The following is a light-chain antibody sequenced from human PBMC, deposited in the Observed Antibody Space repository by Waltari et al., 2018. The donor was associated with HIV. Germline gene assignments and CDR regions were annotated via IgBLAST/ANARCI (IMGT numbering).Light chain of an antibody. Sequence: QSALTQPASVSGSPGQSITISCTGTSSDIGAYEYVSWYRQHPDKAPQLRIYDVFYRPSGVSHRFSGSKSGNTASLTISGLQAEDEAVYSCSSYTTTNTIIFGGGTKLTVL. J-gene: IGLJ2*01. CDR2: DVF. V-gene: IGLV2-14*03. CDR3: SSYTTTNTII. CDR1: SSDIGAYEY.